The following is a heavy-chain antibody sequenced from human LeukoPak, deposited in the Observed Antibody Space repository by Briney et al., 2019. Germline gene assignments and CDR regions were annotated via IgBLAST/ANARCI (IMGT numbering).Heavy chain of an antibody. D-gene: IGHD5-18*01. J-gene: IGHJ5*02. CDR2: IYYSGST. CDR1: GGSISRNY. CDR3: ARDRVAWSGYSYGYDWFDP. Sequence: PSETLSLTCTVSGGSISRNYWSWIRQPPGKGLEWIGYIYYSGSTNYNPSLKSRVTISVDTSKNQFSLKLSSVTAADTAVYYCARDRVAWSGYSYGYDWFDPWGQGILVTVSS. V-gene: IGHV4-59*01.